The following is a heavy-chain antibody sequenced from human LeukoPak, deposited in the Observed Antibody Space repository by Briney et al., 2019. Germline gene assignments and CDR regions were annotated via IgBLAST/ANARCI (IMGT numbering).Heavy chain of an antibody. CDR1: GGSLSSSSYY. V-gene: IGHV4-39*07. J-gene: IGHJ6*03. D-gene: IGHD6-19*01. CDR3: ARGPMYSSGWYPPYYYYYMDV. CDR2: IYYSGST. Sequence: PSETLSLTCTVSGGSLSSSSYYWGWIRQPPGKGLEWIGSIYYSGSTYYNPSIKSRITMSVDTSKNQFSLRLSSVTAADTAVYYCARGPMYSSGWYPPYYYYYMDVWGKGTTVTVSS.